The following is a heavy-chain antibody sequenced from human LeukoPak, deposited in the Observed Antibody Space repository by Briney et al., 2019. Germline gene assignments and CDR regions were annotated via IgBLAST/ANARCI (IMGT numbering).Heavy chain of an antibody. CDR1: GFTFSSYW. D-gene: IGHD4-17*01. J-gene: IGHJ3*01. V-gene: IGHV3-7*03. Sequence: GSLRLSCAASGFTFSSYWMSWVRQAPGKGLEWVANIKQDGSEKYYVDSVKGRFIISRDNAGNSLFLQMNSLRADDTAVYYCARDLFGLVSDYGGQGTMVTVSS. CDR3: ARDLFGLVSDY. CDR2: IKQDGSEK.